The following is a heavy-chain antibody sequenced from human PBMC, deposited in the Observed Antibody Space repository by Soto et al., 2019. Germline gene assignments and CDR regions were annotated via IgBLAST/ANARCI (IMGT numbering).Heavy chain of an antibody. J-gene: IGHJ6*02. V-gene: IGHV3-23*01. Sequence: ELQLLESGGGLAQPGGSLRLSCAASGFTFSSYGMNWVRQAPGKGLEWVSALSGSGDTTYYADSVRGRFSISRDNSKNSLYLQMSSLRGQDTALYYCAKGTQFFYYYAMDDWGQGTTVTVSS. CDR2: LSGSGDTT. CDR3: AKGTQFFYYYAMDD. CDR1: GFTFSSYG.